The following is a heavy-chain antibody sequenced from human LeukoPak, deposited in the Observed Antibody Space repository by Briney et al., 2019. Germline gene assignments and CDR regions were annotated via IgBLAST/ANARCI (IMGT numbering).Heavy chain of an antibody. V-gene: IGHV1-18*01. CDR3: ARGTGVVGAFYKWFDP. CDR2: ISAYNGNT. J-gene: IGHJ5*02. Sequence: GASVKVSCKASGYTFTSYGISWVRQAPRQGLEWMGWISAYNGNTNYAQKLQGRVTMTTDTSTSTAYMELRSLRADDTAVYYCARGTGVVGAFYKWFDPWGQGTLVTVSS. CDR1: GYTFTSYG. D-gene: IGHD2-2*01.